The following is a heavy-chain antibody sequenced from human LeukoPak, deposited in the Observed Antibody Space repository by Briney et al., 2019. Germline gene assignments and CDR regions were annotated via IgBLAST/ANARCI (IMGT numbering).Heavy chain of an antibody. CDR1: GFTFSSYG. CDR2: IRYDGSNK. D-gene: IGHD3-22*01. Sequence: GGSLRLSCAASGFTFSSYGMHWVRQAPGKGLEWVAFIRYDGSNKYYADSVKGRFTISRDNSKNTLYLQMNSLRAEDTAVYYCAKDLGDYYDSSGYSPGWFDPWGQGTLVTVSS. J-gene: IGHJ5*02. CDR3: AKDLGDYYDSSGYSPGWFDP. V-gene: IGHV3-30*02.